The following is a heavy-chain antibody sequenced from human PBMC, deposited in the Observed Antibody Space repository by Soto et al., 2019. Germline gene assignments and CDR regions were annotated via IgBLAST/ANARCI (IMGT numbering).Heavy chain of an antibody. D-gene: IGHD6-13*01. J-gene: IGHJ6*02. CDR1: GFTFGDYA. CDR2: VRSRAYGGTT. Sequence: GGSLRLSCTASGFTFGDYAMSWFRQAPGKGLEWVGVVRSRAYGGTTDYAASVRGSFTISRDDSKSIAYLQMNTLKTEDTAVYYCARYTYTSRYSYFGMDVWGHGTTVTVSS. V-gene: IGHV3-49*03. CDR3: ARYTYTSRYSYFGMDV.